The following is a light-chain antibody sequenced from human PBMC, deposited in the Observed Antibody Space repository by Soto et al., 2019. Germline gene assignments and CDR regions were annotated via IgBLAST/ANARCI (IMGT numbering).Light chain of an antibody. CDR3: QQYNNWPWT. J-gene: IGKJ1*01. CDR1: QSVSSN. CDR2: GAS. V-gene: IGKV3-15*01. Sequence: EILLTQSQATLSVSPRERATLSCRASQSVSSNLAWYQQKPGQAPRLLIYGASTRAPGFPARFSGSGSGTDFTLTISSLQSEDFAVYYCQQYNNWPWTFCQGTKVDIK.